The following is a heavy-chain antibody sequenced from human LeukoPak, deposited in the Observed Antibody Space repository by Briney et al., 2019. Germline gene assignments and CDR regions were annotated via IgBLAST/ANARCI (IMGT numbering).Heavy chain of an antibody. CDR2: IRTKANDETT. D-gene: IGHD2-2*01. V-gene: IGHV3-49*04. J-gene: IGHJ4*02. CDR3: TTDYQLDY. CDR1: GFTFGAFV. Sequence: GGSLRLSCTASGFTFGAFVVSWVRQTPGKGLEWVGFIRTKANDETTKYAASVQGRFTISRDDSNSIAYLQMNSLKTEDTAVYYCTTDYQLDYWGQGTLVTVPS.